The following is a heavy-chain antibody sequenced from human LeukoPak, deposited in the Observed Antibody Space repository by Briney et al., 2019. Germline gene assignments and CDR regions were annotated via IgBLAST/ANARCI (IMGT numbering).Heavy chain of an antibody. J-gene: IGHJ4*02. CDR3: ARGRKQWLVRGAYYFDY. CDR1: GGSISSYY. V-gene: IGHV4-34*01. CDR2: INHSGST. Sequence: SETLSLTCTVSGGSISSYYWSWIRQPPGKGLEWVGEINHSGSTNYNPSLKSRVTISVDTSKNQFSLKLSSVTAADTAVYYCARGRKQWLVRGAYYFDYWGQGTLVTVSS. D-gene: IGHD6-19*01.